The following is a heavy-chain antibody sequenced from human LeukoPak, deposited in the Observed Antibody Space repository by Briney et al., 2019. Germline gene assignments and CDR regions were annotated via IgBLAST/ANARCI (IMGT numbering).Heavy chain of an antibody. Sequence: SETLSLTCTVSGGSISSYYWSWIRQPPGKGLEWIGYIYYSGSTNYNPSLKSRVTISVDTSKNQFSLKLSSVTAADTAVYYCARECQAGGGDCYSPFDYWGQGTLVTVSS. D-gene: IGHD2-21*02. CDR1: GGSISSYY. J-gene: IGHJ4*02. V-gene: IGHV4-59*01. CDR2: IYYSGST. CDR3: ARECQAGGGDCYSPFDY.